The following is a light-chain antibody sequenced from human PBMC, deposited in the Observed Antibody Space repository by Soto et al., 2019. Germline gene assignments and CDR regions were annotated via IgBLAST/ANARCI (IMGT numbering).Light chain of an antibody. Sequence: IQMTQSPSSLSASVGDRVTITCRASQDIANFLHWYQHKPGKAPRLLIYAASNLQRGVPSRFSGRGSGTDFTLTINSLEPEDFASYYCHQSLSSPYSFGPGTKVDIK. V-gene: IGKV1-39*01. CDR3: HQSLSSPYS. J-gene: IGKJ2*03. CDR2: AAS. CDR1: QDIANF.